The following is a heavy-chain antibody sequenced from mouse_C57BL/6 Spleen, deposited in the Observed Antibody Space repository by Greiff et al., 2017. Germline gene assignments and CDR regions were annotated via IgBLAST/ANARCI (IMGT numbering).Heavy chain of an antibody. CDR1: GYSFTDYN. Sequence: EVQLVESGPELVKPGASVKISCKASGYSFTDYNMNWVKQSNGKSLEWIGVINPNYGTTSYNQKFKGKATLTVDQSSSTAYMQLNSLTSEDSAVYYCARVFITTVVDYWYFDVWGTGTTVTVSS. CDR3: ARVFITTVVDYWYFDV. CDR2: INPNYGTT. D-gene: IGHD1-1*01. J-gene: IGHJ1*03. V-gene: IGHV1-39*01.